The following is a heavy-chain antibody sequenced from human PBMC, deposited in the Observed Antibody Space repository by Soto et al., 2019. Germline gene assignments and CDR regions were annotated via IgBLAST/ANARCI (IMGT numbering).Heavy chain of an antibody. V-gene: IGHV3-21*01. D-gene: IGHD3-10*01. CDR1: GFTFSSYS. CDR2: ISSSRSYI. Sequence: EVQLVESGGGLVKPGGSLRLSCEASGFTFSSYSMNWVRQAPGKGLEWVSSISSSRSYIYYAASVKGRFTISRDNAKNSLSLQMNSLRAEDTAVYYCARDYLWFGERLAPEYYYYYYGVDVWGQGTTVTVSS. J-gene: IGHJ6*02. CDR3: ARDYLWFGERLAPEYYYYYYGVDV.